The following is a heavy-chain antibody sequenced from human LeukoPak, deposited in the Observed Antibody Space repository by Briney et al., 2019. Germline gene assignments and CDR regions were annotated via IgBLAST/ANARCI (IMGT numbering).Heavy chain of an antibody. Sequence: GGSLRLSYAASGFTFSSYAMSWVRQAPGKGLEWVSSISDSAGRTYHADSVKGRFTISRDNSKNTLFLQMNSLRAEDTAVYYCARVSGGSSILAYWGQGTLVTVSS. CDR3: ARVSGGSSILAY. CDR1: GFTFSSYA. D-gene: IGHD2-15*01. CDR2: ISDSAGRT. V-gene: IGHV3-23*01. J-gene: IGHJ4*02.